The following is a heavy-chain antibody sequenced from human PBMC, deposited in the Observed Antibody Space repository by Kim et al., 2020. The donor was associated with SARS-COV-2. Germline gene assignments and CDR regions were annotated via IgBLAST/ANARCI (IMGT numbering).Heavy chain of an antibody. J-gene: IGHJ4*02. CDR3: AKDERIYFGELEIAH. D-gene: IGHD3-10*01. V-gene: IGHV3-23*01. Sequence: AASGQGRLTISRDNSKNTVYLQMHSLRAEDTAVYYCAKDERIYFGELEIAHWGQGTLVTVSA.